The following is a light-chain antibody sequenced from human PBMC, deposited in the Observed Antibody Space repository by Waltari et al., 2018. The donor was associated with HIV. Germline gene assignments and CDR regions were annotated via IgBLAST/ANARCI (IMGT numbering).Light chain of an antibody. CDR3: QQTFSPPRT. J-gene: IGKJ3*01. Sequence: DINMTQSPSYLSASVGDRVTITCRVSQNIINYLNWYHQSPGKAPKLLIFHASALQNGVSSRFSGSGSGTEFTLSIAGLQPDDFGTYSCQQTFSPPRTFGPGT. CDR2: HAS. V-gene: IGKV1-39*01. CDR1: QNIINY.